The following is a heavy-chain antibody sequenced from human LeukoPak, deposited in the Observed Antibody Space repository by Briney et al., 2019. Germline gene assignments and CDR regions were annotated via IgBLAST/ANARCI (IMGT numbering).Heavy chain of an antibody. D-gene: IGHD3-10*01. Sequence: KPSETLSLTCTVSGGSISSYYWSWIRQPPGKRLEWIGYIYNSGSIKYNPSLKSRVTISVDTSKNQFSLNLSSVTAADTAVYYCARDVGSEFDYWGQGTLVTVSS. CDR3: ARDVGSEFDY. CDR2: IYNSGSI. V-gene: IGHV4-59*01. CDR1: GGSISSYY. J-gene: IGHJ4*02.